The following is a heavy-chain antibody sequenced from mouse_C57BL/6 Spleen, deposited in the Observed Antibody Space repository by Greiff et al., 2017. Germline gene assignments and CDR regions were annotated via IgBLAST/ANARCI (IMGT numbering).Heavy chain of an antibody. D-gene: IGHD1-1*01. CDR3: TRHNGSSYNFDY. CDR1: GYTFTDYE. J-gene: IGHJ2*01. CDR2: IDPETGGT. Sequence: VQLQQSGAELVRPGASVTLSCKASGYTFTDYEMHWVKQTPVHGLEWIGAIDPETGGTAYNQKFKGKAILTADKSSSTAYMELRSLTSEDSAVYYCTRHNGSSYNFDYWGQGTTLTVSS. V-gene: IGHV1-15*01.